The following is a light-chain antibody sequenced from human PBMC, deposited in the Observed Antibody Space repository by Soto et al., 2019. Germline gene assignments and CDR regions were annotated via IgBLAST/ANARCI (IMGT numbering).Light chain of an antibody. CDR2: GAS. V-gene: IGKV1-12*01. J-gene: IGKJ3*01. Sequence: DIQMTQSPSSVSASVGDRITITCRASQDITKFLAWYQQTPGKAPKLLIRGASTLHSGVPSRFSGSGSGTNFSLTISRLETDDSAVYYCQQYGGSPFTFGPGTKVDIK. CDR1: QDITKF. CDR3: QQYGGSPFT.